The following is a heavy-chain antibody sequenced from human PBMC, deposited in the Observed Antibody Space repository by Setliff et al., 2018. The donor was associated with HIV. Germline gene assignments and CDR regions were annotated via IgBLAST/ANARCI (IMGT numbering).Heavy chain of an antibody. CDR3: AKTLVVVASPLDF. D-gene: IGHD2-15*01. J-gene: IGHJ4*02. CDR2: VIRGGHNT. Sequence: LSLSCAASGFSFSNYAMSWVRQAPGKGLEWVSSVIRGGHNTFYADSVKGRFTISRDNSKDTLYLQMSGLTAEDTAIYYCAKTLVVVASPLDFWGQGTLVTVS. CDR1: GFSFSNYA. V-gene: IGHV3-23*01.